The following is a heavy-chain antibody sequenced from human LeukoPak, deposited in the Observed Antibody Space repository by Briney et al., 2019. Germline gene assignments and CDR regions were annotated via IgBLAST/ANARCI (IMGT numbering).Heavy chain of an antibody. J-gene: IGHJ4*02. Sequence: GGPLRLSCAASGFTFSTYWMNWVRQAPGKGLEWVAYIREDGCHENYVDSVKGRFTISRDNAKNSLSLQLNSLRAEDTAVYFCARGGTWGSFDYWGQGTLVTVSS. CDR1: GFTFSTYW. CDR3: ARGGTWGSFDY. D-gene: IGHD3-16*01. CDR2: IREDGCHE. V-gene: IGHV3-7*01.